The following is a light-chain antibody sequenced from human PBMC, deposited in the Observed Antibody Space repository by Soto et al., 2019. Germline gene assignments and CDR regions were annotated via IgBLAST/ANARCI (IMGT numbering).Light chain of an antibody. V-gene: IGKV3-20*01. J-gene: IGKJ1*01. Sequence: EIVLTQSPDTLSLSPGERVTLSCRASQSVTNSYLAWYQQKPGQGPRLLIHGASSRATGTPDRFSGSGSGTDFTLTISRLEHEDFAVYYCQQYGATPGTFGQGTKLDIK. CDR3: QQYGATPGT. CDR1: QSVTNSY. CDR2: GAS.